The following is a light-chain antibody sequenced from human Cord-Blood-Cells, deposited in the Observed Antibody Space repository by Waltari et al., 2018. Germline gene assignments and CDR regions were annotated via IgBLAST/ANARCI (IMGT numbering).Light chain of an antibody. V-gene: IGKV3-11*01. Sequence: EIVLTQSPATLSLSPGERATLSCRASQSVSSYLAWYQQKPGQAPRLLIYDASNSATGIPARFSGCRSGTDFTLTISILEPEDFAVYYCQKRNNWPPTFDQGTKLEIK. CDR2: DAS. J-gene: IGKJ2*01. CDR1: QSVSSY. CDR3: QKRNNWPPT.